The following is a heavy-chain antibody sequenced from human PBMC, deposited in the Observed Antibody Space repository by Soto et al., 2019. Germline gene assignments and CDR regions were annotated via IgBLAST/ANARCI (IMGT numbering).Heavy chain of an antibody. CDR2: ISGSGGST. CDR3: AKDKTPFTTVWYTDR. CDR1: GFTFSSYA. Sequence: EVQLLESGGGLVQPGGSLRLSCAASGFTFSSYAMGWVRQAPGKGLEWVSAISGSGGSTYYADSVKGRFTISRDNTKNKLYLQMNSLRAEDPAVYYCAKDKTPFTTVWYTDRWGRCTLLTVSS. D-gene: IGHD3-22*01. J-gene: IGHJ2*01. V-gene: IGHV3-23*01.